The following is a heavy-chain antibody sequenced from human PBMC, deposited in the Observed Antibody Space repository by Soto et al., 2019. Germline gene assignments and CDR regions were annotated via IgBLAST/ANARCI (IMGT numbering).Heavy chain of an antibody. D-gene: IGHD2-15*01. J-gene: IGHJ2*01. CDR2: ISWNSGSI. CDR1: GFTFDDYA. Sequence: EVQLVESGGGLVQPGRSLRLSCAASGFTFDDYAMHWVRQAPGKGLEWVSGISWNSGSIGYADSVKGRFTISRDNAKNSLYLQMNSLRAEDTALYYCAKDSGSRRYFDLWGRGTLVTVSS. V-gene: IGHV3-9*01. CDR3: AKDSGSRRYFDL.